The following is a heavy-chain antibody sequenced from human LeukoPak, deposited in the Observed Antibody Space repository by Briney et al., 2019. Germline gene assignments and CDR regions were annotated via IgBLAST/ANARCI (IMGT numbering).Heavy chain of an antibody. CDR3: ARHHTSGAHDAFDI. V-gene: IGHV4-4*07. CDR2: IYTSGST. Sequence: PSETLSLTCTVSGGSISSYYWSWIRQPAGKGLEWIGRIYTSGSTNYNPSLKSRVTISVDTSKNQFSLKLSSVTAADTAVYYCARHHTSGAHDAFDIWGQGTMVTVSS. CDR1: GGSISSYY. D-gene: IGHD2/OR15-2a*01. J-gene: IGHJ3*02.